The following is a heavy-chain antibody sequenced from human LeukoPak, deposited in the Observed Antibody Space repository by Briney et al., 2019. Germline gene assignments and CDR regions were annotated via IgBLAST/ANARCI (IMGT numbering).Heavy chain of an antibody. V-gene: IGHV4-34*01. CDR1: GGSISGYY. CDR2: INHNGTT. Sequence: SETLSLTCTVSGGSISGYYWSWIRQPPGKGLEWIGEINHNGTTNYNSSLKSRVTVSVDTSKNQFSLKLSSVTAADTAFYFCARPQLGSSAGYVDYWGQGILVTVSS. CDR3: ARPQLGSSAGYVDY. J-gene: IGHJ4*02. D-gene: IGHD3-9*01.